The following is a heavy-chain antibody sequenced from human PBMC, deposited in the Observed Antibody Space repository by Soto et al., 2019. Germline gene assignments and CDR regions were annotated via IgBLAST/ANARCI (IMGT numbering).Heavy chain of an antibody. J-gene: IGHJ6*02. D-gene: IGHD3-9*01. Sequence: GGSLRLSCAASGFTVSSNYMRWVRQAPGKGLEWVSVIYNGGSTYYADSVKGRFTISRDNSKNTLYLQMNSLRAEDTAVYYCAKDLGVTGYYYCYYYGMDVWGQGTTVTVSS. V-gene: IGHV3-66*01. CDR2: IYNGGST. CDR1: GFTVSSNY. CDR3: AKDLGVTGYYYCYYYGMDV.